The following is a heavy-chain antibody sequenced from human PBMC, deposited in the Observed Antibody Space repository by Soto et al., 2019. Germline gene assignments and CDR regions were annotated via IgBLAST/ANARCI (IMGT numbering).Heavy chain of an antibody. CDR2: ISAYNYNT. Sequence: QVQLVQSGAEVKKPGASVKVSCKASGYTFTSYGLSWVRQAPGQGLEWMGRISAYNYNTHYAQKLQGRVTMTTDPSTSTAYMELRSRRSDDPAVYYCAIVVGPLGHGFDPWGQGTLVTVSS. CDR1: GYTFTSYG. CDR3: AIVVGPLGHGFDP. V-gene: IGHV1-18*01. J-gene: IGHJ5*02. D-gene: IGHD1-26*01.